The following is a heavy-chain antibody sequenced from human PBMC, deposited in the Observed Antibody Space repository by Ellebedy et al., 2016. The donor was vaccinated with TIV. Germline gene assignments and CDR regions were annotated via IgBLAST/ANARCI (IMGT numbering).Heavy chain of an antibody. CDR2: INSDGGST. J-gene: IGHJ4*02. Sequence: PGGSLRLSCAASEFTFSSYWVHWVRQAPGKGLVWVSRINSDGGSTSYADSVRGRFTISRDNAKNTLYLQMSSLRADDTAVYYCLNGYTSRQFDFWGQGTLVTVSS. V-gene: IGHV3-74*01. CDR3: LNGYTSRQFDF. CDR1: EFTFSSYW. D-gene: IGHD5-18*01.